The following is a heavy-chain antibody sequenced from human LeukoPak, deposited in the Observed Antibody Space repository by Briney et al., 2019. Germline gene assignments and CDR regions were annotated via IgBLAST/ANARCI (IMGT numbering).Heavy chain of an antibody. CDR3: ARGDYDFWSKYGMDV. D-gene: IGHD3-3*01. CDR1: GFSFSSYA. J-gene: IGHJ6*02. CDR2: ISGDGTRT. Sequence: GGSLRLSCAASGFSFSSYAMTWARQAPVKGLEWVSAISGDGTRTYYADSVKGRFTISRDNSKNTLYLQMNSLRAEDTAVYYCARGDYDFWSKYGMDVWGQGTTVTVSS. V-gene: IGHV3-23*01.